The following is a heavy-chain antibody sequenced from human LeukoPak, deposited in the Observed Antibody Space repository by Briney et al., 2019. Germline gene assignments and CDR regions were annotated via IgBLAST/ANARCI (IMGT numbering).Heavy chain of an antibody. CDR3: ARHLSGITGYTYGRGIDY. CDR2: ISVSGTYI. Sequence: GGSLRLSCAASGFTFSRNGMAWVRQAPGKGLEWVSSISVSGTYIYYSDSVKGRFTISRDNSKNTLYLQMNSLRAEDTAVYYCARHLSGITGYTYGRGIDYWGQGTLVTVSS. CDR1: GFTFSRNG. V-gene: IGHV3-21*01. D-gene: IGHD5-18*01. J-gene: IGHJ4*02.